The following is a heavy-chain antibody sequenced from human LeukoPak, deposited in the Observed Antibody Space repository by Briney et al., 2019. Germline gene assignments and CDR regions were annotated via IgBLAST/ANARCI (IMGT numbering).Heavy chain of an antibody. CDR2: IYSDGST. J-gene: IGHJ3*02. V-gene: IGHV3-53*05. Sequence: WGSLRLSCAASGFSVSTDHMSWVRQAPGKGLEWVSVIYSDGSTYYADTVKGRFTISRDNSKNTLYLQMNSLRAEDTAVYYCARDRKEGAFDIWGQGTMVTVSS. CDR3: ARDRKEGAFDI. CDR1: GFSVSTDH.